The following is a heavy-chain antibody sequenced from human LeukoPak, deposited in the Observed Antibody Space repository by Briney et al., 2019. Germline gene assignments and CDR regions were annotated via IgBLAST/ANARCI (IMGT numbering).Heavy chain of an antibody. CDR3: AKLENSYGYRFDH. CDR2: ISDDGSNK. J-gene: IGHJ4*02. Sequence: GGSLRLSCAASGFTFSSYGMHWVRQAPGKGLEWVAVISDDGSNKYYADSVKGRFTISRDNSKNTLYLQMNSLRAEDTAVYYCAKLENSYGYRFDHWGQGTLVTVSS. CDR1: GFTFSSYG. D-gene: IGHD5-18*01. V-gene: IGHV3-30*18.